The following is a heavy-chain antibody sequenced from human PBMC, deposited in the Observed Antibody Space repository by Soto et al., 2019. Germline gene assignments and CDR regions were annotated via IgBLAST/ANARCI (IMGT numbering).Heavy chain of an antibody. CDR3: ATPFVANGYDH. CDR1: GYSLSKIS. Sequence: ASVKVSCKVSGYSLSKISMYWVRQTPGKGLEWMGGFDPEDGETTYAQKLQGRVTMTEDTSTDTAYMELRSLTSEDTALYFCATPFVANGYDHWGQGDLVTVSS. CDR2: FDPEDGET. J-gene: IGHJ4*02. V-gene: IGHV1-24*01. D-gene: IGHD2-21*01.